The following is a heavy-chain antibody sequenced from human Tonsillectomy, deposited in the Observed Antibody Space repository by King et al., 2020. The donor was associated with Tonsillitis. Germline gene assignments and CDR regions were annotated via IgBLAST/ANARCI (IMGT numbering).Heavy chain of an antibody. V-gene: IGHV3-23*04. J-gene: IGHJ4*02. D-gene: IGHD2-15*01. CDR3: AKDLVVVVAATGGDDY. CDR1: GSTFSSYA. CDR2: ISGIGGST. Sequence: VQLVESGGGLVQPGGSLRLSCAASGSTFSSYAMSGVRQAPGKGLEGASAISGIGGSTYYADSVKGRFTISRDNSKNTLYLQMNSLRAEDTAVYYCAKDLVVVVAATGGDDYWGQGTLVTVSS.